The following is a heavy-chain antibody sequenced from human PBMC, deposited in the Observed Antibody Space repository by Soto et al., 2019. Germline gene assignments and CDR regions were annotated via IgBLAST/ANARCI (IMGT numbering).Heavy chain of an antibody. J-gene: IGHJ5*02. Sequence: ASVKVSCKASGYNFTSYGISWVRQAPGQGLEWMGWISAYNGNTNYAQKLQGRVTMTTDTSTSTAYMELRSLRSDDTAVYYCARDLLGAVVVPAAISGWFDPWGQGTLVTVSS. V-gene: IGHV1-18*01. CDR3: ARDLLGAVVVPAAISGWFDP. CDR2: ISAYNGNT. D-gene: IGHD2-2*01. CDR1: GYNFTSYG.